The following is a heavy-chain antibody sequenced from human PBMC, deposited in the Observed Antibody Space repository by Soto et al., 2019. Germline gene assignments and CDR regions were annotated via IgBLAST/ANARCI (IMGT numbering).Heavy chain of an antibody. D-gene: IGHD3-22*01. V-gene: IGHV4-59*01. CDR1: GGSISSYY. J-gene: IGHJ4*02. Sequence: NPSETLSLTCTVSGGSISSYYWSWIRQPPGKGLEWIGYIYYSGSTNYNPSLKSRVTISVDTSKNQFSLKLSSVTAADMAVYYCARGYYDSSGYYYFDYWGQGTLVTVSS. CDR2: IYYSGST. CDR3: ARGYYDSSGYYYFDY.